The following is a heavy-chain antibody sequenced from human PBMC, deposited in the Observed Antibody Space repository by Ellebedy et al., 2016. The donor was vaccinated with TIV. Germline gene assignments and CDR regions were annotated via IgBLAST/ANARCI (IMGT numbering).Heavy chain of an antibody. CDR3: ARVGSGYYTSYYYYGMDV. CDR2: IYYSGTT. V-gene: IGHV4-59*01. J-gene: IGHJ6*02. CDR1: GGSIHPYY. D-gene: IGHD3-3*01. Sequence: MPSETLSLTCTVSGGSIHPYYWSWIRQPPGKGLEWIGYIYYSGTTNYNPSLKSRVTISVDTSKNQFSLKLSSVTAADTAVYYCARVGSGYYTSYYYYGMDVWGQGTTVTVSS.